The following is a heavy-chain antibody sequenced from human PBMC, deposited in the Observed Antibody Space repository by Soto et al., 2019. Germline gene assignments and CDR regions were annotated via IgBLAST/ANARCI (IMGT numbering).Heavy chain of an antibody. V-gene: IGHV3-30*18. Sequence: GSLRLSCAASGFTFSSYGMHWVRQAPGKGLEWVAVISYDGSNKYYADSVKGRFTVSRDNSKNTLYLQMNSLRAEDTAVYYCAKVGQQWLVRGYFDYWGQGTLVTVSS. J-gene: IGHJ4*02. CDR2: ISYDGSNK. CDR1: GFTFSSYG. D-gene: IGHD6-19*01. CDR3: AKVGQQWLVRGYFDY.